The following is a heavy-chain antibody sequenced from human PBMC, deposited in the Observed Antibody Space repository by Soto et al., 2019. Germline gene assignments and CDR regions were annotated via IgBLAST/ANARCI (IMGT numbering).Heavy chain of an antibody. CDR3: AKEGAVAGVGYLQL. V-gene: IGHV3-23*01. Sequence: EVQLLESGGGLVQPGGSLRLSCAVSGFTFSSYAMSWVRQAPGKGLEWVSAITGSGDGTYYADSVKGRFTISRDNSKNTLYLQMNSLRADDTAIYYCAKEGAVAGVGYLQLWGQGTLVTVSS. CDR1: GFTFSSYA. J-gene: IGHJ1*01. D-gene: IGHD6-19*01. CDR2: ITGSGDGT.